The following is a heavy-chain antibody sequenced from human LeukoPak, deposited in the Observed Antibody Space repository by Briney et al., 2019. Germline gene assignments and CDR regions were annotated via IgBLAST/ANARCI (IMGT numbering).Heavy chain of an antibody. Sequence: GGSLRLSCAASGFTFSSYWMHWVRQAPGKGLVWVSRINSDGSSTSYADSVKGRFTISRDNAKNSLYLQMNSLRAEDMALYYCAKVSDTYAFDIWGQGTMVTVSS. J-gene: IGHJ3*02. V-gene: IGHV3-74*01. CDR2: INSDGSST. CDR3: AKVSDTYAFDI. CDR1: GFTFSSYW. D-gene: IGHD5-18*01.